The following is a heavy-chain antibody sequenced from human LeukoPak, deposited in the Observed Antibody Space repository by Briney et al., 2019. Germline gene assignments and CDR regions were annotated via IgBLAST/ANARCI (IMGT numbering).Heavy chain of an antibody. D-gene: IGHD3-10*01. V-gene: IGHV1-18*01. Sequence: ASVKVSCKASGYTFTSYSISWVRQAPGQGLEWMGWISAYNGNTNYAQKLQGRVTMTTDISTSTAYMELRSLRSDDTAVYYCARDAITMVRESYYYYYMDVWGKGTTVTISS. J-gene: IGHJ6*03. CDR1: GYTFTSYS. CDR3: ARDAITMVRESYYYYYMDV. CDR2: ISAYNGNT.